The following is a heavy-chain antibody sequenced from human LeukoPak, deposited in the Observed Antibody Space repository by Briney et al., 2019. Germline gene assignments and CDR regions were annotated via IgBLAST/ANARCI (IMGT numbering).Heavy chain of an antibody. Sequence: ASVKVSCKTSGYSFIDYYIHWVRQAPGQGLEWMGWINSNSADTNYAQNFQGRVTMTRDTSISTAYMELSRLRSDDTAVYYCARRVSYSSGWYGSFDPWGQGTLVTVSS. CDR2: INSNSADT. J-gene: IGHJ5*02. CDR3: ARRVSYSSGWYGSFDP. D-gene: IGHD6-19*01. V-gene: IGHV1-2*02. CDR1: GYSFIDYY.